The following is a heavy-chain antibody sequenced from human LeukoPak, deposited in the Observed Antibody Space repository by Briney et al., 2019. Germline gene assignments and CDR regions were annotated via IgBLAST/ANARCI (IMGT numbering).Heavy chain of an antibody. CDR3: ARGGVEGIAESEY. Sequence: SETLSLTCAVSGGSINSSNWWIWVRQPPGKGLGWIGEVFHGGNTNYNPSLMSRVTISVDKSKNQFSLKLNSVTAADTAVYYCARGGVEGIAESEYWGQGTLVTVSS. CDR1: GGSINSSNW. J-gene: IGHJ4*02. D-gene: IGHD6-13*01. V-gene: IGHV4-4*02. CDR2: VFHGGNT.